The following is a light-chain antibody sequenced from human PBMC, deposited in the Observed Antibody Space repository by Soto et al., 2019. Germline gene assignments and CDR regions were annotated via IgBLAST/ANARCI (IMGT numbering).Light chain of an antibody. V-gene: IGKV1-39*01. CDR1: QSISNY. Sequence: DIQLTQSPSSLYASVGDRVTITCRASQSISNYLNWYQHKPGRAPKLLIYAASSLQSGIPSRFSGSGSGTDFTLTINSLQPEDFATYYCQQSYSTPMYTFCQANKLEIK. CDR2: AAS. CDR3: QQSYSTPMYT. J-gene: IGKJ2*01.